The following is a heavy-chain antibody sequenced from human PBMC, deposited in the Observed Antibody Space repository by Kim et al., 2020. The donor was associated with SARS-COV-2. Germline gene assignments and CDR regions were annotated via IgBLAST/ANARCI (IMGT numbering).Heavy chain of an antibody. CDR1: GYSISSGYY. Sequence: SETLSLTCTVSGYSISSGYYWGWIRQPPGKGLEWIGSIYHSGSTYYNPSLKSRVTISVDTSKNKFSLKLSSVTAADTAVYYCARDSTTVTTTDYWGQGTL. CDR3: ARDSTTVTTTDY. V-gene: IGHV4-38-2*02. D-gene: IGHD4-17*01. CDR2: IYHSGST. J-gene: IGHJ4*02.